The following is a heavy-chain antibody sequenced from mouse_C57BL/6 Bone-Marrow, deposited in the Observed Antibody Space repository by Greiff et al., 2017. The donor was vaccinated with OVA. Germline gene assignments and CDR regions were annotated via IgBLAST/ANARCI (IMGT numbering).Heavy chain of an antibody. CDR3: ARYGPYYYGSSYDAMDY. J-gene: IGHJ4*01. V-gene: IGHV1-81*01. D-gene: IGHD1-1*01. Sequence: QVQLQQSGAELARPGASVKLSCKASGYTFTSYGISWVKQRTGQGLEWIGEIYPRSGNTYYNEKFKGKATLTADKSSSTAYMQLNSLTSEDSAVYFCARYGPYYYGSSYDAMDYWGQGTSVTVSS. CDR1: GYTFTSYG. CDR2: IYPRSGNT.